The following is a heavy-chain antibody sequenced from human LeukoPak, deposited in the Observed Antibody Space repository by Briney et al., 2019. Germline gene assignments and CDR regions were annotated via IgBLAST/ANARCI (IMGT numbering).Heavy chain of an antibody. V-gene: IGHV1-2*02. D-gene: IGHD3-22*01. J-gene: IGHJ3*02. CDR1: GYTFTGYY. CDR3: ATHTPYYYDSSGDAFDI. Sequence: ASVKVSCEASGYTFTGYYMHWVRQAPGQGLEWMGWINPNSGGTNYAQKFQGRVTMTRDTSISTAYMELSRLRSEDTAVYYCATHTPYYYDSSGDAFDIWGQGTMVTVSS. CDR2: INPNSGGT.